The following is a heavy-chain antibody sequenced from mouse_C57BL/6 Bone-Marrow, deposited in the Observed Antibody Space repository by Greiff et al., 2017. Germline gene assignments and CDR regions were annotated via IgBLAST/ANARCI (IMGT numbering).Heavy chain of an antibody. CDR2: ISDGGSYT. V-gene: IGHV5-4*01. CDR1: GFTFSSYA. J-gene: IGHJ1*03. Sequence: EVQLQESGGGLVKPGGSLKLSCAASGFTFSSYAMSWVRQTPEKRLEWVATISDGGSYTYYPANVKGRFTISRDNAKNNLYLQMSHLKSEDTAMYYCAIYLWDVDVWGTGTTVTVSS. D-gene: IGHD5-1*01. CDR3: AIYLWDVDV.